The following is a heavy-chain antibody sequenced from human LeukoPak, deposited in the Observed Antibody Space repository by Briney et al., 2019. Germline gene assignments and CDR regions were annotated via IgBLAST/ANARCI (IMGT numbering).Heavy chain of an antibody. D-gene: IGHD3-22*01. J-gene: IGHJ4*02. Sequence: TSETLSLTCTVSGGSISSYYWSWIRQPPGKGLEWIGYIYYSGSTNYNPSLKSRVTILVDTSKNQFSLKLSSVTAADTAVYYCASAGYYDSSGYYWWGQGTLVTVSS. CDR3: ASAGYYDSSGYYW. CDR2: IYYSGST. V-gene: IGHV4-59*01. CDR1: GGSISSYY.